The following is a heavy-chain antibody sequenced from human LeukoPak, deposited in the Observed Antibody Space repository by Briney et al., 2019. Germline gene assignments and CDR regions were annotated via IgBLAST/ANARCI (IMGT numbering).Heavy chain of an antibody. D-gene: IGHD5-12*01. J-gene: IGHJ4*02. CDR3: AREGASGYLFDY. V-gene: IGHV6-1*01. Sequence: SQTLSLTCALSGDIVSSNSATWDWIRQSPSRGLEWLGRTYFRAKWYNDYAVSVKGRITINPDTSKNQFSLQPDSVTAEDTAVYFCAREGASGYLFDYWGQGTLVTVSS. CDR1: GDIVSSNSAT. CDR2: TYFRAKWYN.